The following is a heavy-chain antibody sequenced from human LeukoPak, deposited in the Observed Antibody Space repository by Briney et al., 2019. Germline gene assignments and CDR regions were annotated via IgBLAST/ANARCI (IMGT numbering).Heavy chain of an antibody. CDR3: ARVQTYYDILTGYYWGYYFDY. CDR1: GFTFSSYG. Sequence: KPGGSLRLSCAASGFTFSSYGMHWVRQAPGKGLEWVSSISSSSSYIYYADSVKGRFTISRDNAKNSLYLQMNSLRAEDTAVYYCARVQTYYDILTGYYWGYYFDYWGQGTLVTVSS. V-gene: IGHV3-21*01. J-gene: IGHJ4*02. D-gene: IGHD3-9*01. CDR2: ISSSSSYI.